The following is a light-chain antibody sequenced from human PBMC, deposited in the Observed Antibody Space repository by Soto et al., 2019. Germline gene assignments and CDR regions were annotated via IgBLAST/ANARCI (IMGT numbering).Light chain of an antibody. CDR2: DTA. J-gene: IGLJ1*01. V-gene: IGLV7-46*01. CDR3: LLSYRGDYV. Sequence: QAVVTQEPSVTVSPGGTVTRTCGSTTGAVTTGHYPYWFQQKAGQAPRTLIYDTANKFAWTPVRFSGSLLGGKAALTLSGAQPEDEAEYYCLLSYRGDYVFGPGTKVTVL. CDR1: TGAVTTGHY.